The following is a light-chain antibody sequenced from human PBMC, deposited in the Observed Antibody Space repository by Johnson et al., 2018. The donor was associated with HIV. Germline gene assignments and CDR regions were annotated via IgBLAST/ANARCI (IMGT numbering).Light chain of an antibody. J-gene: IGLJ1*01. Sequence: QSVLTQPPSVSAAPGQKVTISCSGSSSNIGNNYVSWYQQLPGTAPKLLIYDNNKRPSGIPDRFSGSKSGTSATLGITGLQTGYEADYYCGTFDSSLSAAYVFGTGTKVTVL. CDR3: GTFDSSLSAAYV. CDR1: SSNIGNNY. CDR2: DNN. V-gene: IGLV1-51*01.